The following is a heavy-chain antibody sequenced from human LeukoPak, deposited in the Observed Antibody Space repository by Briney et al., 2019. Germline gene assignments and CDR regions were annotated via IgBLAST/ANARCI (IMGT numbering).Heavy chain of an antibody. D-gene: IGHD5-24*01. CDR1: GFTFSYYG. CDR2: IRYDGNDK. Sequence: GGSLRLSCAASGFTFSYYGMHWVRQAPDKGLEWVAFIRYDGNDKFYAQSVKGRFTISRDTSRSTLYLQMNSLRVEDTAVYYCAKSGYNRFDYWGQGTLVTVSS. J-gene: IGHJ4*02. V-gene: IGHV3-30*02. CDR3: AKSGYNRFDY.